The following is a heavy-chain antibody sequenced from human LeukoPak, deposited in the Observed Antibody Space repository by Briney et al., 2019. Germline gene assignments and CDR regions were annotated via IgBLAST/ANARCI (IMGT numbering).Heavy chain of an antibody. CDR3: ATGARYYYDSSGYYTY. Sequence: ASVKVSCKVSGYTLTELSMHWVRQAPGKGLEWMGGFDPEDGETIYAQKFQGRVTMTEDPSTDTAYMELSSLRSEDPAVYYCATGARYYYDSSGYYTYWGQGTLVTVSS. D-gene: IGHD3-22*01. CDR1: GYTLTELS. J-gene: IGHJ4*02. V-gene: IGHV1-24*01. CDR2: FDPEDGET.